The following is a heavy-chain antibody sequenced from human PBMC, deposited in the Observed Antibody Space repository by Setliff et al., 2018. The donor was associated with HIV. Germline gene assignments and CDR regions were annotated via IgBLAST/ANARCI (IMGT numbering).Heavy chain of an antibody. CDR1: GGSISSGSYY. V-gene: IGHV4-61*09. CDR3: ARRGDFFYYAMDV. Sequence: TLSLTCTVSGGSISSGSYYWSWIRQPAGKGLEWIGHIYTSGSTNYNPSLKSRVTISVDTSKNQFSLKLSSVTAADTAVYYCARRGDFFYYAMDVWGQGTTVTVSS. CDR2: IYTSGST. J-gene: IGHJ6*02.